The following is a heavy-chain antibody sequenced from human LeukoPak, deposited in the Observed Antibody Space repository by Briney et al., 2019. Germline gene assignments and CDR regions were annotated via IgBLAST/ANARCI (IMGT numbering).Heavy chain of an antibody. D-gene: IGHD3-9*01. CDR3: ARSLYYDILTGYYTSMGFDY. J-gene: IGHJ4*02. CDR1: GYTFTGYY. Sequence: ASVKVSCKASGYTFTGYYMHWVRQAPGQGLEWMGWISAYNGNTNYAQKLQGRVTMTTDTSTSTAYMELRSLRSDDTAVYYCARSLYYDILTGYYTSMGFDYWGQGTLVTVSS. CDR2: ISAYNGNT. V-gene: IGHV1-18*04.